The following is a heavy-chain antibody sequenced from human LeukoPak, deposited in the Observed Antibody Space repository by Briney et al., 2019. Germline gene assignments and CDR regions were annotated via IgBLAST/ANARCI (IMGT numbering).Heavy chain of an antibody. J-gene: IGHJ6*02. D-gene: IGHD2-2*01. V-gene: IGHV4-39*01. CDR2: IYYSGST. Sequence: SETLSLTCTVSGGSISGYYWGWIRQPPGKGLEWIGSIYYSGSTYYNPSLKSRVTISVDTSKNQFSLKLSSVTAADTAVYYCARHCSSTSCDYGMDVWGQGTTVTVSS. CDR3: ARHCSSTSCDYGMDV. CDR1: GGSISGYY.